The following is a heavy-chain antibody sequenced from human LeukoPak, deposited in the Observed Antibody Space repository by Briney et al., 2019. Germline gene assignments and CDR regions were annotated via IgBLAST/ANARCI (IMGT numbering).Heavy chain of an antibody. CDR3: ARRVGAFPTYYFDY. D-gene: IGHD3-3*02. CDR1: GGSISNGGYY. J-gene: IGHJ4*02. Sequence: SQTLSLTRTVSGGSISNGGYYWSWIRQHPGKGLEWIGYIYYNGRINYNPSPKSRIAISVDTSKNQFSLKLSSVTAADTAVYYCARRVGAFPTYYFDYWGQGTRVTVSS. V-gene: IGHV4-31*03. CDR2: IYYNGRI.